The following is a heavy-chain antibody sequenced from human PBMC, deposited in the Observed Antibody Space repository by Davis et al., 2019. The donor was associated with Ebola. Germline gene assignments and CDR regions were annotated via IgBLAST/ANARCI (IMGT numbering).Heavy chain of an antibody. CDR2: IWYDGSNK. J-gene: IGHJ4*02. D-gene: IGHD1-14*01. CDR3: ARGRRGTGAYFDY. Sequence: GESLKISCAASGFTFSSYGMHWVRQAPGKGLEWVAVIWYDGSNKYYADSVKGRFTISRDNSKNTLYLQMNSLRAEDTAVYYCARGRRGTGAYFDYWGQGTLVTVSS. CDR1: GFTFSSYG. V-gene: IGHV3-33*01.